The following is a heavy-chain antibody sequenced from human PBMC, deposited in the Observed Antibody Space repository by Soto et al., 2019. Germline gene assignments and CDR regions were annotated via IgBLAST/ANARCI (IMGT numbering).Heavy chain of an antibody. V-gene: IGHV3-53*01. J-gene: IGHJ4*02. CDR3: AKSPGMYYYDSSGYYHYVY. CDR1: GFNFSNYW. CDR2: IYSGVST. Sequence: PGGSLRLSCAASGFNFSNYWMSWVRQAPGKGLEWVSVIYSGVSTYYADSVKGRFTISRDNSKNTLYLQMNSLRAEDTAVYYCAKSPGMYYYDSSGYYHYVYWGQGTLVTVSS. D-gene: IGHD3-22*01.